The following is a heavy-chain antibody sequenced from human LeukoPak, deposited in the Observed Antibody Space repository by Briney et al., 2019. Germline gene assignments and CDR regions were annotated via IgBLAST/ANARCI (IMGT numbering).Heavy chain of an antibody. V-gene: IGHV1-8*01. Sequence: ASVKVSCKASGYTFTSYDINWVRQATGQGLEWMGWMNPNSGNTGYAQKFQGRVTMTRNTSISTAYMELRSLRSDDTAVYYCARDSGHYYDSSGYGNWGQGTLVTVSS. J-gene: IGHJ4*02. D-gene: IGHD3-22*01. CDR3: ARDSGHYYDSSGYGN. CDR1: GYTFTSYD. CDR2: MNPNSGNT.